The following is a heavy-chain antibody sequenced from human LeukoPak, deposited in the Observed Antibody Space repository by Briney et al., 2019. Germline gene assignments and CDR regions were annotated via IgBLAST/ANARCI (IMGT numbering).Heavy chain of an antibody. CDR1: GYTFTSHD. CDR3: ARLYCTNGVCYEDY. CDR2: MNPNSGNT. D-gene: IGHD2-8*01. Sequence: ASVKVSCKASGYTFTSHDINWVRQATGQGLEWMGWMNPNSGNTGYAQKFQGRVTMTRNTSISTAYMELSSLRSEDTAVYYCARLYCTNGVCYEDYWGQGTLVTVSS. V-gene: IGHV1-8*01. J-gene: IGHJ4*02.